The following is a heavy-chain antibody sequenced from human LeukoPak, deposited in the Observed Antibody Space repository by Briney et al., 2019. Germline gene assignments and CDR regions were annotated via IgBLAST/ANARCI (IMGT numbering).Heavy chain of an antibody. J-gene: IGHJ5*02. Sequence: ASVKVSCKASGYTFTNYGISWVRQAPGQGLEWMGWISAYNGNTNYAQKLQGRVTMTTDTSTSTAYMELRSLRSDDTAVYYCARDLIAVCPGWFDPWGQGSLVTVSS. V-gene: IGHV1-18*01. CDR3: ARDLIAVCPGWFDP. CDR2: ISAYNGNT. CDR1: GYTFTNYG. D-gene: IGHD6-19*01.